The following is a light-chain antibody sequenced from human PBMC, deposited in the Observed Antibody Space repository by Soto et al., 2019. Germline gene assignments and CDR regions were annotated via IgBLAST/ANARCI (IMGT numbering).Light chain of an antibody. CDR3: QQYGSSPMFT. CDR1: QSVSSSY. J-gene: IGKJ3*01. CDR2: GAS. Sequence: IVLTQSPGTLSLSPGERATLSCRASQSVSSSYLAWYQQKPGQAPRLLIYGASSRATGIPDRFSGSGSGTDFTLTISRLEPEDFAVYYCQQYGSSPMFTFGPGTKVDIK. V-gene: IGKV3-20*01.